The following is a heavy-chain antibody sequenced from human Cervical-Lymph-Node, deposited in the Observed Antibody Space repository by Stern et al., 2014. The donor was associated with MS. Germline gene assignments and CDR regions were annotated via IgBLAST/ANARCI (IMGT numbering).Heavy chain of an antibody. CDR2: MSAYNGNT. J-gene: IGHJ4*02. D-gene: IGHD2-8*01. CDR3: ARGNGEFDF. Sequence: QVQLGQSGAEVMKPGASVKVSCKASGYTFGSYGITWVRQAPGQGLEWMGWMSAYNGNTNYAQKIHDRVTMTRDTSTNTAYMELRSLRSDDTGMYYCARGNGEFDFWGQGTLVTVSS. CDR1: GYTFGSYG. V-gene: IGHV1-18*01.